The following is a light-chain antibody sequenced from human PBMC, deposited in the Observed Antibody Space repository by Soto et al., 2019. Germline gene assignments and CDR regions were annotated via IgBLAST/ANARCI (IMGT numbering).Light chain of an antibody. J-gene: IGKJ5*01. CDR1: QGIDSS. CDR2: AAY. Sequence: ILLTQSPSSLSASVGDRVTLPSRSSQGIDSSFAWYQQKPGKAPKLLIYAAYSLQSGVPSRFSGSGSGTDFTLTISSLQPEDFATYYCQQSYSTITFGQGTRLEI. CDR3: QQSYSTIT. V-gene: IGKV1-39*01.